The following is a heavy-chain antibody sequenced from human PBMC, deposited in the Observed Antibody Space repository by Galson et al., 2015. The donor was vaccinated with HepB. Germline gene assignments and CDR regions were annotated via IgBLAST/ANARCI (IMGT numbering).Heavy chain of an antibody. CDR2: IYSGGST. CDR1: GFTVSSNY. J-gene: IGHJ6*02. V-gene: IGHV3-66*01. D-gene: IGHD3-10*01. CDR3: ARDNGSGRRDYYYYGMDV. Sequence: SLRLSCAASGFTVSSNYMSWVRQAPGKGLEWVSVIYSGGSTYYADSVKGRFTISRDNSKNTLYLQMNSLRAEDTAVYYCARDNGSGRRDYYYYGMDVWGQGTTVTVSS.